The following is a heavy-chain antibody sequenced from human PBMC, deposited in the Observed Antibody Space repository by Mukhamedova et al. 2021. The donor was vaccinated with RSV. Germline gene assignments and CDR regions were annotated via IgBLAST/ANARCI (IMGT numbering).Heavy chain of an antibody. CDR2: ISSSSSYI. Sequence: SMNWVRQAPGKGLEWVSSISSSSSYIYYADSVKGRFTISRDNAKNSLYLQMNSLRAEDTAMYYCARDEPLAVATGMDVWGQGTT. CDR1: S. J-gene: IGHJ6*02. D-gene: IGHD6-19*01. V-gene: IGHV3-21*01. CDR3: ARDEPLAVATGMDV.